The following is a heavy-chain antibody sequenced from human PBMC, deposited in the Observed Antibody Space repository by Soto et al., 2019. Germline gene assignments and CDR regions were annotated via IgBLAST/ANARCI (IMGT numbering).Heavy chain of an antibody. Sequence: GASVKVSCKACGGTFSSYTISWVRQAPGQGLEWMGRIIPILGIANYVQKFQGRVTITADKSTSTAYMELSSLRSEDTAVYYCARDLSPGSLGYWGQGTLVTVSS. J-gene: IGHJ4*02. D-gene: IGHD7-27*01. CDR3: ARDLSPGSLGY. V-gene: IGHV1-69*04. CDR2: IIPILGIA. CDR1: GGTFSSYT.